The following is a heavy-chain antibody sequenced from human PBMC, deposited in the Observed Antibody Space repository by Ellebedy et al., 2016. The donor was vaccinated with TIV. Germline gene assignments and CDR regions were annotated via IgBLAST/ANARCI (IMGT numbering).Heavy chain of an antibody. CDR3: ARAGGEYKQLVHFDY. CDR2: ISNDGTNE. CDR1: GFTFSQFA. J-gene: IGHJ4*02. Sequence: GESLKISCATSGFTFSQFAVHWVRQALGKGLEWVAVISNDGTNEHYADSVKGRFTFSRDNAANSVYLQVSSLRADDTAVYYCARAGGEYKQLVHFDYWGQGTLVTVSS. D-gene: IGHD6-13*01. V-gene: IGHV3-30-3*01.